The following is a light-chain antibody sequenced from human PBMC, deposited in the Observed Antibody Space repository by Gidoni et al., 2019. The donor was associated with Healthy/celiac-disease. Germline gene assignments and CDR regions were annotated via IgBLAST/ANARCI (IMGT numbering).Light chain of an antibody. CDR1: SSDVGGYNS. J-gene: IGLJ2*01. CDR2: EVS. Sequence: QSALTQPASVSGSPGQPITISCTGTSSDVGGYNSVSWYQQHPGKAPKLMIYEVSNRPSGVSNRFSGSKSGNTASLTISGLQAEDEADYYCSSYTSSSTRVFGGGTKLTVL. CDR3: SSYTSSSTRV. V-gene: IGLV2-14*01.